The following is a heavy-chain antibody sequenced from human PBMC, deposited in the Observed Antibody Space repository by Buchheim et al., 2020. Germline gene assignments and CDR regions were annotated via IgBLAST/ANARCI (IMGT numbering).Heavy chain of an antibody. CDR1: GFTFIKAW. CDR2: IRSKGSGGTT. D-gene: IGHD4-11*01. J-gene: IGHJ4*02. V-gene: IGHV3-15*01. CDR3: AWMTTVTTINY. Sequence: EVQLVESGGGLVKPGGSLRLSCGTSGFTFIKAWMSWVRQAPGKGPEWVGYIRSKGSGGTTDYDAPVKGRFAISRDDSLNTVYLQMDSLKTEDTAVYYCAWMTTVTTINYWGQGTL.